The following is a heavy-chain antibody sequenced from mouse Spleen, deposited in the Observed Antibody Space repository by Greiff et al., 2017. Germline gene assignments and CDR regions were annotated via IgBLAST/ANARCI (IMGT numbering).Heavy chain of an antibody. D-gene: IGHD2-3*01. CDR2: IYPGDGDT. CDR3: ASLYANYAIDY. V-gene: IGHV1-82*01. J-gene: IGHJ4*01. Sequence: QVQLQQSGPELVKPGASVKISCKASGYAFSSSWMNWVKQRPGKGLEWIGRIYPGDGDTNYNGKFKGKATLTADKSSSTAYMQLSSLTSEDSAVYFCASLYANYAIDYWGQGTSVTVSS. CDR1: GYAFSSSW.